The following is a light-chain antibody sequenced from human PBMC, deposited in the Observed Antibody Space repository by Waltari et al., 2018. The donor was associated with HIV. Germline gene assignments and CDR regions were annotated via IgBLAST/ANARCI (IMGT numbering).Light chain of an antibody. V-gene: IGLV1-44*01. CDR1: RSNIGSNT. CDR3: ATWDDSLNGVI. CDR2: ANN. J-gene: IGLJ2*01. Sequence: QSVLTQPPSASGTPGQRVTISCSGSRSNIGSNTLPWSPQLPGKAPKLLVYANNRRPSGVPDRFSGARSGTSASLAISWLQSEDEADYYCATWDDSLNGVIFGGGTTLTVL.